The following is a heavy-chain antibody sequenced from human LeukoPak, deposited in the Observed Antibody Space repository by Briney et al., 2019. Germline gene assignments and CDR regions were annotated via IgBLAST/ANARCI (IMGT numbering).Heavy chain of an antibody. CDR3: AKDAIRAHYSSDWYFDS. CDR2: LSDSGAST. V-gene: IGHV3-23*01. D-gene: IGHD6-19*01. Sequence: SGGSLRLSWAAAGFTFNKYAMTWVRQAPGQGLELVSGLSDSGASTFYAASLRGRFTIPRDNSKNMLYLHINSLRAEDTAVYYCAKDAIRAHYSSDWYFDSWGQGALVTASS. J-gene: IGHJ4*02. CDR1: GFTFNKYA.